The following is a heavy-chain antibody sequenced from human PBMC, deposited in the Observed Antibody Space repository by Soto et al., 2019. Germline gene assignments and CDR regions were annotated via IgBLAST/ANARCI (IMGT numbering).Heavy chain of an antibody. CDR2: ISSNGGST. D-gene: IGHD2-15*01. Sequence: EVQLVESGGGLVQPGGSLRLSCAASGFTFSRNAMHWVRQAPGKGLEYVSAISSNGGSTYYGNSVKGRFTISRDNSKNTLDLQMGSLRAEDMAVYYCARGRSDYYFDYWGQGTLVTVSS. V-gene: IGHV3-64*01. J-gene: IGHJ4*02. CDR1: GFTFSRNA. CDR3: ARGRSDYYFDY.